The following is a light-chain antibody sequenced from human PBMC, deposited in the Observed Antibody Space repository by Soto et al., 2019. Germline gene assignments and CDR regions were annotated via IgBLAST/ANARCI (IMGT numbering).Light chain of an antibody. J-gene: IGLJ3*02. Sequence: QSALTQPPSASGSPGQSVTISCTGTSSDDGGYNYVSWYQQYPGRAPKLMIYEVTKRPSGVPDRFSGSKSGNTASLTVSGLQAEDEADYYCSSYAASNNFYFVFGGGTKLTVL. CDR3: SSYAASNNFYFV. CDR1: SSDDGGYNY. CDR2: EVT. V-gene: IGLV2-8*01.